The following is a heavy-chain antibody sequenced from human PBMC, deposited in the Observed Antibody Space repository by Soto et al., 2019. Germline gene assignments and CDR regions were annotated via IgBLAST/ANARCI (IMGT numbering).Heavy chain of an antibody. CDR3: ARDLFYYGSGNYYPFDY. V-gene: IGHV1-18*01. CDR1: GYSFPSYG. CDR2: ISAYNGDT. Sequence: GASVKVSCKTSGYSFPSYGIGWVRQAPGQGLEWMGWISAYNGDTRSAHKLQDRLTMTTDTSTSTAYMELSSLRSDDTAVYYCARDLFYYGSGNYYPFDYWG. J-gene: IGHJ4*01. D-gene: IGHD3-10*01.